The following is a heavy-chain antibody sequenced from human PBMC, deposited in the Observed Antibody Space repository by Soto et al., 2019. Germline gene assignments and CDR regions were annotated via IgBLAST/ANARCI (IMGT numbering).Heavy chain of an antibody. CDR1: GFTFSSYS. CDR3: ARANYYGSRGDVEY. J-gene: IGHJ4*02. CDR2: ISSSSSTI. V-gene: IGHV3-48*01. Sequence: EVQLVESGGGLVQPGGSLRLSCAASGFTFSSYSMNWVRQAPGKGLEWFSYISSSSSTIYYADSVKGRFTISRDNAKNSLYLQMNSLRAEDTAVYYCARANYYGSRGDVEYWGQGTLVTVSS. D-gene: IGHD3-10*01.